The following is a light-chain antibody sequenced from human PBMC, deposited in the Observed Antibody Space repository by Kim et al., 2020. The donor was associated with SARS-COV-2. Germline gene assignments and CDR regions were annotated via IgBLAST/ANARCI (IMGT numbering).Light chain of an antibody. Sequence: DIQMTQSPSTLSASVGDRVTITCRASQSISSSLAWYQQKPGKAPKLLIYKASSLESGVPSRFSGSGSGTEFTLTISSLQPDDFATYYSQQYNSYSRTFGQGTKVDIK. CDR2: KAS. CDR1: QSISSS. CDR3: QQYNSYSRT. J-gene: IGKJ1*01. V-gene: IGKV1-5*03.